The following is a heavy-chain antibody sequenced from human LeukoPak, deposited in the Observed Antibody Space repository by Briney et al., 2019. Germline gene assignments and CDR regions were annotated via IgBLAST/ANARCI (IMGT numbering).Heavy chain of an antibody. D-gene: IGHD3-22*01. CDR3: AKESTQVIEVYFDS. CDR1: GFTFSSCA. Sequence: GGSLRLSCSASGFTFSSCAMSWVRQAPGKGLQWVSSITGSGATSYYADSGRGRFIFYRDNSKNTLYLEMNSLRADDTAVYFCAKESTQVIEVYFDSWGQGTLVTVSS. CDR2: ITGSGATS. V-gene: IGHV3-23*01. J-gene: IGHJ4*02.